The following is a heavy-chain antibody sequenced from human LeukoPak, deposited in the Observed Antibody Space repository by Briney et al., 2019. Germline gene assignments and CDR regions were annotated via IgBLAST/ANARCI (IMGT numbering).Heavy chain of an antibody. CDR1: GYTFTSLD. CDR2: MNPNSGNT. CDR3: ATLGGALYCSGGSCSR. J-gene: IGHJ4*02. D-gene: IGHD2-15*01. V-gene: IGHV1-8*01. Sequence: ASVKVSCKTSGYTFTSLDINWVRQATGQGLEWMGWMNPNSGNTGYAQKFQGRVTMTRNTSISTAYMELSSLRSEDTAVYYCATLGGALYCSGGSCSRWGQGTLVTVSS.